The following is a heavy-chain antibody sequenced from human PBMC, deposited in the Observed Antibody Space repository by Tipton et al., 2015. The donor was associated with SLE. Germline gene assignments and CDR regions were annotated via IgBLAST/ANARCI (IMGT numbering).Heavy chain of an antibody. CDR1: GSGTTKY. Sequence: SLRLSCVASGSGTTKYMHWVRQGPGKGLVWVSRIKIDGSSTVYADSVKGRFTISRDDSKNTLYLQMNSLRPEDTAVYYCAKNDLWFRELFAFDIWGQGTMVTVSS. J-gene: IGHJ3*02. D-gene: IGHD3-10*01. CDR3: AKNDLWFRELFAFDI. CDR2: IKIDGSST. V-gene: IGHV3-74*01.